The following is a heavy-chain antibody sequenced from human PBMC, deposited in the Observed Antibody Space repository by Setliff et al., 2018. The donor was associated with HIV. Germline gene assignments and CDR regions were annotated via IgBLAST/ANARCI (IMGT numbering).Heavy chain of an antibody. V-gene: IGHV4-38-2*02. CDR3: ATPHREREDDAFDI. J-gene: IGHJ3*02. Sequence: PAETLALTGNGSGVSIGNFYYWGWVRQPPGKGLEWVGSMYPNGRTYYNPSVKSRVTISVDTSKNQFFLKLSSVTAADTAMYYCATPHREREDDAFDIWGQGTKVTVSS. D-gene: IGHD1-1*01. CDR1: GVSIGNFYY. CDR2: MYPNGRT.